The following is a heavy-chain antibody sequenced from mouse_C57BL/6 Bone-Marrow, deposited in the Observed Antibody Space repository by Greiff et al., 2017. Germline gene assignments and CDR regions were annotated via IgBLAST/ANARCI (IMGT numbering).Heavy chain of an antibody. CDR3: TRDGTTVGDY. Sequence: EVKLQESGEGLVKPGGSLKLSCAASGFTFSSYAMSWVRQTPEKRLEWVAYISSGGDYIYYADTVKGRFTISRDNARNTLYLQMSSLKSEDTAMYYCTRDGTTVGDYWGQGTTLTVSS. J-gene: IGHJ2*01. V-gene: IGHV5-9-1*02. CDR1: GFTFSSYA. D-gene: IGHD1-1*01. CDR2: ISSGGDYI.